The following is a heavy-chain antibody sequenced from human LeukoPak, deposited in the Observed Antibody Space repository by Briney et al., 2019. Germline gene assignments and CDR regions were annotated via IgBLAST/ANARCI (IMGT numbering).Heavy chain of an antibody. V-gene: IGHV3-53*01. J-gene: IGHJ1*01. Sequence: AGSLRLSCAASGFTVSSDVMSWVRQVPGKGLQWVSIIYADGSAYYADSVKGRFTASKDKSKNTLYLQMNSLRAEDTAVYHCARDRFGSGSSKSYFHHWGHGTLVTVSS. CDR1: GFTVSSDV. CDR2: IYADGSA. CDR3: ARDRFGSGSSKSYFHH. D-gene: IGHD3-22*01.